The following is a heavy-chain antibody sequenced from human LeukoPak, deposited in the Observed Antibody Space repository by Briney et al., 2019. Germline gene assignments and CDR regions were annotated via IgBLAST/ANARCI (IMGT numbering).Heavy chain of an antibody. CDR1: GYTFSNYG. D-gene: IGHD3-3*01. J-gene: IGHJ4*02. CDR3: ARVGLRFLEWFPDY. V-gene: IGHV1-18*01. Sequence: ASVKVSCKASGYTFSNYGISWVRQAPGPGLEWMGWISVYNGNTNYAQKLQGRVTMTTDTSTSTAYMELRSLRSDDTAVYYCARVGLRFLEWFPDYWGQGTLVTVSS. CDR2: ISVYNGNT.